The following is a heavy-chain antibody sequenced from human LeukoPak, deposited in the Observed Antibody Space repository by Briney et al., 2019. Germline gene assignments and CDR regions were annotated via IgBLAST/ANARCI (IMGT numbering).Heavy chain of an antibody. V-gene: IGHV1-69*05. J-gene: IGHJ5*02. Sequence: SVNVSCKASGGTFSSYAISWVRQAPGQGREWMGGIIPIFGTANYAQKFQGRVTLTTDESTSPAYMELSSLRSEDTAVYYCGRNPQRAAMGWFDRWGQGTLVTVSS. CDR2: IIPIFGTA. CDR1: GGTFSSYA. CDR3: GRNPQRAAMGWFDR. D-gene: IGHD2-2*01.